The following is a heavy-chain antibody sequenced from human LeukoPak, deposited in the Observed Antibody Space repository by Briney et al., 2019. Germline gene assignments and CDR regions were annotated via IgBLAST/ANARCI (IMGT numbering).Heavy chain of an antibody. V-gene: IGHV1-69*05. CDR2: IIPIFGTA. Sequence: SVKVSCKASGGTFSSYAISWVRQAPGQGLEWMGRIIPIFGTANYSQKFQGRVTITTDESTSTAYMELSSLRSEDTAVYYCAIYSGSYHDYWGQGTLVTVSS. CDR3: AIYSGSYHDY. D-gene: IGHD1-26*01. CDR1: GGTFSSYA. J-gene: IGHJ4*02.